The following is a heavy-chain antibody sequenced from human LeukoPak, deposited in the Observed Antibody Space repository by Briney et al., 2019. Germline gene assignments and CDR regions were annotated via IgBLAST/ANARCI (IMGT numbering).Heavy chain of an antibody. D-gene: IGHD1-7*01. CDR2: INTNTGNP. Sequence: ASVKVSCKASGYIFDIYALIWVRQAPGQGLELMGWINTNTGNPTYAQGFTGRFVFSLDTSVSTAYLQISSLKAEDTAVYYCARDYTLTLGTTTYFQHWGQGTLVTVSS. V-gene: IGHV7-4-1*02. J-gene: IGHJ1*01. CDR1: GYIFDIYA. CDR3: ARDYTLTLGTTTYFQH.